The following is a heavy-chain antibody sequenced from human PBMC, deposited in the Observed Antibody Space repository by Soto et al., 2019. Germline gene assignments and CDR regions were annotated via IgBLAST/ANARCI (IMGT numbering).Heavy chain of an antibody. CDR3: AHMDDYDEPQPRWFDP. V-gene: IGHV2-5*02. J-gene: IGHJ5*02. CDR2: IYWDDDK. Sequence: QITLRESGPPLVNPTETLTLTCTFSGFSVTSDGVAVAWFRQPPGEGLEWLALIYWDDDKRYNPSLSSRLSSVADTTNNQVVLTMTDMDPVDTATYYCAHMDDYDEPQPRWFDPWGQGTPVTVSS. D-gene: IGHD4-17*01. CDR1: GFSVTSDGVA.